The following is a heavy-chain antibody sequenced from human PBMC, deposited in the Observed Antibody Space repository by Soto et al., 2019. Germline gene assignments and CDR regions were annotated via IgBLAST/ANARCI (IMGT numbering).Heavy chain of an antibody. Sequence: QMQLVQSGPEVKKPGTSVKVSCKASGFTFTSSAVQLVRQARGQRLEWIGWIVVGSGNTNYAQKFQERVTITRDMSTSTAYMELSSLRSEDTAVYYCAAARTYYDFWSGYPGEASRDYGMDVWGQGTTVTVSS. CDR1: GFTFTSSA. CDR2: IVVGSGNT. J-gene: IGHJ6*02. CDR3: AAARTYYDFWSGYPGEASRDYGMDV. D-gene: IGHD3-3*01. V-gene: IGHV1-58*01.